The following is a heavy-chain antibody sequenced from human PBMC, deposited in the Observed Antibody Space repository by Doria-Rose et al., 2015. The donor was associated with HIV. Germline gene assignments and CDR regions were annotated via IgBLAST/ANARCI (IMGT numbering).Heavy chain of an antibody. CDR3: ARIKSSRWYHKYYFDF. D-gene: IGHD6-13*01. Sequence: QVTLEESGPVLVKPTETLTLTCTVSGVSLSSPGMGVSWIRQPPGKALEWLAHIFSDDERSYKTSLKSRRTISRGTSKSQVVLTMTDMDPVVTATYYCARIKSSRWYHKYYFDFWGQGTLVIVSA. CDR2: IFSDDER. V-gene: IGHV2-26*01. J-gene: IGHJ4*02. CDR1: GVSLSSPGMG.